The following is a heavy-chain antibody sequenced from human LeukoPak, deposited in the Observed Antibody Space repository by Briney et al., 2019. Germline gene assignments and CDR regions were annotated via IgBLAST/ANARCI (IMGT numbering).Heavy chain of an antibody. CDR2: ISGSGGST. CDR3: AKASAMIVVVSKHFDY. CDR1: GFTFSTYW. Sequence: PGGSLRLSCAASGFTFSTYWMHWVRQGPGKGLEWVSAISGSGGSTYYADSVKGRFTISRDNSKNTLYLQMNSLRAEDTAVYYCAKASAMIVVVSKHFDYWGQGTLVTVSS. V-gene: IGHV3-23*01. J-gene: IGHJ4*02. D-gene: IGHD3-22*01.